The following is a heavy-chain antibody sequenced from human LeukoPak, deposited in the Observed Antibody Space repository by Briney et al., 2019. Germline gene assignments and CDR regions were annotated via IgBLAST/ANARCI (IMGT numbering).Heavy chain of an antibody. D-gene: IGHD6-13*01. CDR2: IRYDGSNK. CDR3: ARGVYSSSWYGVSYYFDY. Sequence: GGSLRLSCAASGFTFSSYAMHWVRQAPGKGLEWVAFIRYDGSNKFYADSVKGRFTISRDNSKNTLYLQMNSLTAEDTAVYYCARGVYSSSWYGVSYYFDYWGQGTLVTVSS. V-gene: IGHV3-30*02. CDR1: GFTFSSYA. J-gene: IGHJ4*02.